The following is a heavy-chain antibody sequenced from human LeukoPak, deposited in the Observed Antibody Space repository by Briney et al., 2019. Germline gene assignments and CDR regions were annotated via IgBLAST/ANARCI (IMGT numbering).Heavy chain of an antibody. Sequence: GGSLRLSCTASGFTFGDYAMSWVRQAPGMGLEWVGFIRSKAYGGTTEYAASVKGRFTISRDDSKSIAYLQMNSLKTEDTAVYYCTTTPTQHSSGWYMELDYWGQGTLVTVSS. D-gene: IGHD6-19*01. CDR3: TTTPTQHSSGWYMELDY. CDR1: GFTFGDYA. CDR2: IRSKAYGGTT. V-gene: IGHV3-49*04. J-gene: IGHJ4*02.